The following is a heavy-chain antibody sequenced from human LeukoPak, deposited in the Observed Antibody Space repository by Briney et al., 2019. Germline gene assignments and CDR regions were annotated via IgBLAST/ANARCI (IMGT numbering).Heavy chain of an antibody. CDR2: INPGSGAT. CDR3: ARAGEYCSGGSCYSGVYFDY. CDR1: GYTFTGYY. J-gene: IGHJ4*02. Sequence: ASVKVSCKASGYTFTGYYMHWVRQAPGQGLEWMGWINPGSGATNCAQRFHGRVTMTRDTSISTVYMELSRLRSEDTALYYCARAGEYCSGGSCYSGVYFDYWGQGTLVTVSS. D-gene: IGHD2-15*01. V-gene: IGHV1-2*02.